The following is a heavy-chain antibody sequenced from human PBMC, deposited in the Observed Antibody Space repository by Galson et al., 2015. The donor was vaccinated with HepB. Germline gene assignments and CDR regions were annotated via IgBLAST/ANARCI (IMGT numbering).Heavy chain of an antibody. D-gene: IGHD6-13*01. Sequence: ETLSLTCTVSGGSISSSSYYWGWIRQPPGKGLEWIGSIYYSGSTYYNPSLKSRVTISVDTSKNQFSLKLSSVTAADTAVYYCARQVITAAAPLGAFDIWGQGTMVTVSS. J-gene: IGHJ3*02. V-gene: IGHV4-39*01. CDR1: GGSISSSSYY. CDR3: ARQVITAAAPLGAFDI. CDR2: IYYSGST.